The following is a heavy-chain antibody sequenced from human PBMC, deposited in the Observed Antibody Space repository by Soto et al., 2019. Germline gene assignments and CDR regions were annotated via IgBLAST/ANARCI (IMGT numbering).Heavy chain of an antibody. CDR3: ARAVPQQLVVYYYFYMDV. CDR1: GFTFSDYY. D-gene: IGHD6-13*01. CDR2: ISSSGSTI. J-gene: IGHJ6*03. V-gene: IGHV3-11*01. Sequence: QVQLVESGGGLVKPGGSLRLSCAASGFTFSDYYMSWIRQAPGKGLEWVSYISSSGSTIYYADSVKGRFTISRDNAKNSLYLQMNSLRAEDTAVYYCARAVPQQLVVYYYFYMDVWGKGTTVTVSS.